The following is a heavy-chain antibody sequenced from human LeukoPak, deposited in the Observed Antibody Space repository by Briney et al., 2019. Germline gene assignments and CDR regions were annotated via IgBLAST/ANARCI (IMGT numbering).Heavy chain of an antibody. D-gene: IGHD4-17*01. CDR1: GYSFTSHW. CDR3: SSRAYGDYALDY. CDR2: IYPGDSDT. V-gene: IGHV5-51*01. Sequence: GESLKISCKGSGYSFTSHWIGWVRQMPGKGLEWMGTIYPGDSDTRYSPSFQGQVTISADKSVNTAYLRWSSLKASDTAMYYCSSRAYGDYALDYWGQGTLVTVSS. J-gene: IGHJ4*02.